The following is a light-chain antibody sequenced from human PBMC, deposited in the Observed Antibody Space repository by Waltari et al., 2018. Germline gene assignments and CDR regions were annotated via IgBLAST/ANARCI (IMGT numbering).Light chain of an antibody. V-gene: IGKV1-39*01. J-gene: IGKJ2*01. CDR1: QSISNY. CDR3: LQTYSTPYT. Sequence: DIQMTQSPSSLSASVGYRVTITCRASQSISNYLNWFQQRPGRAPKLLILESGVSSRFSGSASGTDFTLTISSLQPEDFATYSCLQTYSTPYTFGQGTTVEI.